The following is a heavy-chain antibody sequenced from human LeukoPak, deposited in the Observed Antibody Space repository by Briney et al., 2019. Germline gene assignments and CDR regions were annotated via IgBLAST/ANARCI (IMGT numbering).Heavy chain of an antibody. Sequence: SETLSLTCTVSGGSISSYYWSWIRQPAGKGLEWIGRVYSSGSTSYNPSLKSRVTMSIDTSQNQFSLKLSSVTAADTAVYYCARVSLYNGYDYLDYWGQGTLVTVSA. CDR2: VYSSGST. V-gene: IGHV4-4*07. CDR1: GGSISSYY. D-gene: IGHD5-12*01. CDR3: ARVSLYNGYDYLDY. J-gene: IGHJ4*02.